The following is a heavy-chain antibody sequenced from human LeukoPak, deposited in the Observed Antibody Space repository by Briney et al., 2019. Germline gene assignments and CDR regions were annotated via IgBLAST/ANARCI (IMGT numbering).Heavy chain of an antibody. D-gene: IGHD3-3*01. V-gene: IGHV1-18*01. CDR3: ASCSYYDFWSGSQRVDAFDI. CDR1: GYTFTSYG. J-gene: IGHJ3*02. Sequence: ASVKVSCKASGYTFTSYGISWVRQAPGQGLEWMGWISAYNGNTNYAQKLQGGVTMTTDTSTSTAYMELRSLRSDDTAVYYCASCSYYDFWSGSQRVDAFDIWGQGTMVTVSS. CDR2: ISAYNGNT.